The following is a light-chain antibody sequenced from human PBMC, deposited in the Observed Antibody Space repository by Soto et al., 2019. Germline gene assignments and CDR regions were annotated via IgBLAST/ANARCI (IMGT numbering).Light chain of an antibody. CDR1: TSYVGGYSY. J-gene: IGLJ1*01. CDR3: ASYTTSSTYV. V-gene: IGLV2-14*01. CDR2: DVS. Sequence: QSLLTQPPSLSGSPGQSIAISCPGTTSYVGGYSYVSWYQQQPGKAPKLVISDVSNRPSGVSDRFSGSKSGNTASLTISGLQTEDEADYYCASYTTSSTYVFGTGTKVTVL.